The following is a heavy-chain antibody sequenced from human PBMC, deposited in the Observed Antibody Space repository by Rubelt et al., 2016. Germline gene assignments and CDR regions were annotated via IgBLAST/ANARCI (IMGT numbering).Heavy chain of an antibody. CDR2: INQDGTDK. D-gene: IGHD2-15*01. CDR1: GFTFSSYW. Sequence: EVQLVESGGDLVQPGASLRLSCAASGFTFSSYWMTWVRQAPGKGLEWVAHINQDGTDKYYVDSVKGRFTISRDNAKNSLYLQMNSLGAGDSAGCYCARPGVCTGGSCYSPFDYWGHGTLVTVSS. J-gene: IGHJ4*01. CDR3: ARPGVCTGGSCYSPFDY. V-gene: IGHV3-7*01.